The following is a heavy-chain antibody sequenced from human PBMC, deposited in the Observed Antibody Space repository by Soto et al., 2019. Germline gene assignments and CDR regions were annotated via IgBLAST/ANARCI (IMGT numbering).Heavy chain of an antibody. J-gene: IGHJ4*02. CDR3: ARDSEDYGDYGGFYY. Sequence: EVQLVESGGGLVQPGGSLRLSCAASGFTFSSYSMNWVRQAPGKGLEWVSYISSSSSTIYYADSVKGRFTISRDNAKNSLYLQMNSLRDEDTAVYYCARDSEDYGDYGGFYYWGQGTLVTVSS. V-gene: IGHV3-48*02. CDR1: GFTFSSYS. CDR2: ISSSSSTI. D-gene: IGHD4-17*01.